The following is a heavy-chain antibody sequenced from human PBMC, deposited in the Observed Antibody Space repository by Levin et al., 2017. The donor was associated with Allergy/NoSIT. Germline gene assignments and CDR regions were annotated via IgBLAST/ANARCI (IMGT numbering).Heavy chain of an antibody. Sequence: SETLSLTCTVSGGSITRNYCSWIRQTPGKGLEWIGYVYFTGSTYYNPSLKSRVTMSVDKSKNQFSLKLSSVTAADTAVYYCARGALNYYYYGMDVWGQGTAVTVSS. D-gene: IGHD1-26*01. J-gene: IGHJ6*02. CDR3: ARGALNYYYYGMDV. CDR2: VYFTGST. CDR1: GGSITRNY. V-gene: IGHV4-59*01.